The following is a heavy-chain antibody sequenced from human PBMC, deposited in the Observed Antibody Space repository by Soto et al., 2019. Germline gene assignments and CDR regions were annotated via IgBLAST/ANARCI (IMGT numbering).Heavy chain of an antibody. J-gene: IGHJ4*02. CDR3: ARVQNGGLFDY. D-gene: IGHD4-17*01. CDR1: GGSISSGDYY. CDR2: IYYSGST. V-gene: IGHV4-30-4*01. Sequence: QVQLQESGPGLVKPSQTLSLTCTVSGGSISSGDYYWSWIRQPPGKGLEWIGYIYYSGSTYYNPSLTRXGTXSXATSKNQFSLQLSSVTAADTAVYYCARVQNGGLFDYWGQGTLVTVSS.